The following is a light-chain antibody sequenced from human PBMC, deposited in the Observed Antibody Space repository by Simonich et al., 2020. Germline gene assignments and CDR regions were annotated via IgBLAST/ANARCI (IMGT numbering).Light chain of an antibody. V-gene: IGLV2-14*02. CDR2: EGS. Sequence: QSALTQPASVSGSPGQSITISCTGTSSDVGSYNLVSWYQQHPGKAPKLMIYEGSKRPSVVSNRFSGSKAGNTASLTVSGLQAEDEADYYCSSYAGSNNFVVFGGGTKLTVL. CDR1: SSDVGSYNL. CDR3: SSYAGSNNFVV. J-gene: IGLJ2*01.